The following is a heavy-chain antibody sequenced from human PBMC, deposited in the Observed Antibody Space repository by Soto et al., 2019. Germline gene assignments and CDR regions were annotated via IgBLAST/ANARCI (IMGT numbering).Heavy chain of an antibody. J-gene: IGHJ1*01. CDR2: ISWNSGSI. CDR1: GFTFDDYA. CDR3: AKGPGLLAEYFQH. Sequence: PGGSLSLSCAASGFTFDDYAMHWVRQAPGKGLEWVSGISWNSGSIGYADSVKCRFTISRDNAKNSLYLQMNSLRAEDTALYYCAKGPGLLAEYFQHWGQGTLVTVSS. V-gene: IGHV3-9*01. D-gene: IGHD3-3*01.